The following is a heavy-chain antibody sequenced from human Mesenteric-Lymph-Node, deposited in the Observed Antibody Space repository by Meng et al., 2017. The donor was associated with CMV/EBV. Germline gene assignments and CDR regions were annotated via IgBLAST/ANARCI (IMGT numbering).Heavy chain of an antibody. CDR1: GFTFSSYW. V-gene: IGHV3-74*01. D-gene: IGHD6-6*01. Sequence: GESLKISCAASGFTFSSYWIHWVRQAPGKGLVWVSRINSDGSSTSDADSVKGRFTISRDNAKNTLSLQMNSLRAEDTAVYYCARGARPGYHYYGMDVWGQGTTVTVSS. J-gene: IGHJ6*02. CDR3: ARGARPGYHYYGMDV. CDR2: INSDGSST.